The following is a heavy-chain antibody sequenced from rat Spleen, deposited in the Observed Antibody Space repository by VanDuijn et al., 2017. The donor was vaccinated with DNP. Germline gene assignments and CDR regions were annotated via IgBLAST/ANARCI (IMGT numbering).Heavy chain of an antibody. D-gene: IGHD1-9*01. V-gene: IGHV5-22*01. CDR1: GFTFSAYY. CDR2: IGSPAYAP. CDR3: ASHTYYGYNFFVY. Sequence: EVQLVESGGGLVQPGRSLKLSCAASGFTFSAYYVAWVRQAPAKGLEWVAYIGSPAYAPYYGDSVKGRFTISRDNAKSTLYLQMNSLRSEDMATYYCASHTYYGYNFFVYWGQGVMVTVSS. J-gene: IGHJ2*01.